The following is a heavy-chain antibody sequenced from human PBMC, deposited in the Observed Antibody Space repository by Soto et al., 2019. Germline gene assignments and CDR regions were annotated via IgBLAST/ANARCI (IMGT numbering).Heavy chain of an antibody. V-gene: IGHV4-34*01. CDR2: INHGGST. Sequence: SETLSLTCAFYGGSFSGYYWTLIRQPPGTGLEWIGGINHGGSTNYNPSLKSRVTISVDTSKNQFSLKLTSVTAADTAVYYCARHTPAISISDHWGQGTLVTVSS. CDR1: GGSFSGYY. D-gene: IGHD2-15*01. CDR3: ARHTPAISISDH. J-gene: IGHJ4*02.